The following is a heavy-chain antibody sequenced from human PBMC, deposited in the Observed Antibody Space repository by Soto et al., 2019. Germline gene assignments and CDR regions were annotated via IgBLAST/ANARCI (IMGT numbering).Heavy chain of an antibody. D-gene: IGHD3-16*01. CDR1: GFTFSSYS. V-gene: IGHV3-48*01. Sequence: EVQLVESGGGLVQPGGSLRLSCAAYGFTFSSYSMNWVRQAPGMGLEWVSYISSSSSTRYYADSVKGRFTISRDNAKNSLYLQLNSLRAEDTAVYYCAREAYPFDSWGQGTLVTVSS. CDR3: AREAYPFDS. CDR2: ISSSSSTR. J-gene: IGHJ4*02.